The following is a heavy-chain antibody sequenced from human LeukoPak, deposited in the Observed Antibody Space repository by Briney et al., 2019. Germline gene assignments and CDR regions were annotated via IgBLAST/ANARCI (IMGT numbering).Heavy chain of an antibody. V-gene: IGHV1-69*13. J-gene: IGHJ4*02. D-gene: IGHD2-2*01. CDR2: IIPIFGTA. CDR3: AARGSTHLGVTFDY. Sequence: SVKVSCKASGYTFTSNYIHWVRQAPGQGLEWMGGIIPIFGTANYAQKFQGRVTITADESTSTAYMELSSLRSEDTAVYYCAARGSTHLGVTFDYWGQGTLVTVSS. CDR1: GYTFTSNY.